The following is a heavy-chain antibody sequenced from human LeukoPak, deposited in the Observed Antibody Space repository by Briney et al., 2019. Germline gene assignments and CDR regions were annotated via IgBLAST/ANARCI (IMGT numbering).Heavy chain of an antibody. CDR3: AREGWEHVVATPTHTFYMDV. J-gene: IGHJ6*03. Sequence: GASVKVSCKASGYTFTGCYMHWVRQAPGQGLEWMGWINPNSGGTNYAQKFQGRVTMTRDTSISTAYMELSRLRSDDTAVYYCAREGWEHVVATPTHTFYMDVWGKGTTVTISS. CDR2: INPNSGGT. D-gene: IGHD5-12*01. CDR1: GYTFTGCY. V-gene: IGHV1-2*02.